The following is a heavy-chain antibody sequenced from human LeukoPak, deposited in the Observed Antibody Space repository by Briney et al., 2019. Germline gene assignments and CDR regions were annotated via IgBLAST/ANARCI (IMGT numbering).Heavy chain of an antibody. J-gene: IGHJ6*03. D-gene: IGHD1-1*01. V-gene: IGHV4-4*07. CDR3: ARDGRSADYYYYYYMDV. CDR2: IYTSGST. Sequence: SETLSLTYTVSGGSISSYYWSWIRQPAGKGLEWIGRIYTSGSTNYNPSLKSRVTVSVDTSKNQFSLKLSSVTAADTAVYYCARDGRSADYYYYYYMDVWGKGTTVTVSS. CDR1: GGSISSYY.